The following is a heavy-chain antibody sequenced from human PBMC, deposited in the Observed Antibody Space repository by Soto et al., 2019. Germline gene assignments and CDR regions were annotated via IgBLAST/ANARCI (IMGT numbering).Heavy chain of an antibody. CDR3: ARERSGYFDY. D-gene: IGHD1-26*01. J-gene: IGHJ4*02. CDR1: GYTFTSYD. CDR2: MNPNSGNT. Sequence: QVQLVQSGAEVKKPGASVKVSCKASGYTFTSYDITWVRQATGQGLEWMGWMNPNSGNTGYAQKFQGRVTMTRNTYINKAYMQLSSLRSEDRAGHYCARERSGYFDYWGQGTRVTAPS. V-gene: IGHV1-8*01.